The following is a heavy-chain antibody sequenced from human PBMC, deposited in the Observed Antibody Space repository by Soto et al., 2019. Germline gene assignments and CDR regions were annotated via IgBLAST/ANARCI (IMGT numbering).Heavy chain of an antibody. D-gene: IGHD3-9*01. Sequence: PGGSLRLSCAASGFTFSSYGMHWVRQAPGKGLEWVAVISYDGSNKYYADSVKGRFTISRDNSKNTLYLQMNSLRAEDTAVYYCAKDPIRDFYDILTGYYSSWGQGTLVTVSS. CDR3: AKDPIRDFYDILTGYYSS. J-gene: IGHJ4*02. CDR2: ISYDGSNK. V-gene: IGHV3-30*18. CDR1: GFTFSSYG.